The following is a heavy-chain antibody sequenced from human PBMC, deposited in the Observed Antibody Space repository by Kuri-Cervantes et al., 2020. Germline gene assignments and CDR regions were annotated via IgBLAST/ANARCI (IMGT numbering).Heavy chain of an antibody. CDR2: IIPIFGTA. V-gene: IGHV1-69*13. Sequence: SVKVSCKASGGTFSSYAINWMRQAPGQGLEWMGGIIPIFGTANYAQKFQGRVTITADESTSTAYMELSSLRSEDTAVYYCASPPYGDYEVGAFDIWGQGTMVTV. CDR3: ASPPYGDYEVGAFDI. CDR1: GGTFSSYA. D-gene: IGHD4-17*01. J-gene: IGHJ3*02.